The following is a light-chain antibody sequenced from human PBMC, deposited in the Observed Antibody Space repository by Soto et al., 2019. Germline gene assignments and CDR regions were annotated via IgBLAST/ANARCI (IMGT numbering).Light chain of an antibody. CDR2: GAS. J-gene: IGKJ4*01. CDR1: QSVSSNY. CDR3: QQFGTSPT. V-gene: IGKV3-20*01. Sequence: EIVLTQSPGTLSLSPGERATLSCRASQSVSSNYLAWYQQKPGQAPRLLIYGASSRATGIPDRFSGSESGTDFTLTISRLEPEDFAVYYCQQFGTSPTFGGGTKVEIK.